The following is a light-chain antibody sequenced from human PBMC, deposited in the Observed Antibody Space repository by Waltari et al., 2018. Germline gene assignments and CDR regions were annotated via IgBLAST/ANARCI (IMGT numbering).Light chain of an antibody. Sequence: EIVMPHSPATLSLSPGARATLSCRASKSVSSSLAWYQQKPGQAPRLLIYGASSRATGIPDRFSGSGSGTEFTLTISSLEPEDVAVYYCQQNSNWPQFGQGTKVEIK. CDR3: QQNSNWPQ. V-gene: IGKV3D-15*01. CDR1: KSVSSS. CDR2: GAS. J-gene: IGKJ1*01.